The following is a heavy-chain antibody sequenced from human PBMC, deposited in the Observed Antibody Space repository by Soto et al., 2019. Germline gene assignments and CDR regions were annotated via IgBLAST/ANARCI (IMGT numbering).Heavy chain of an antibody. V-gene: IGHV3-23*01. J-gene: IGHJ4*02. CDR3: AKAVLRFLEWLPKDYFDY. Sequence: GGSLRLSCAASGFTFSSYAMSWVRQAPGKGLEWVSAISGSGGSTYYADSVKGRFTISRDNSKNTLYLQMNSLRAEDTAVYYCAKAVLRFLEWLPKDYFDYWGQGTLVTVSS. D-gene: IGHD3-3*01. CDR2: ISGSGGST. CDR1: GFTFSSYA.